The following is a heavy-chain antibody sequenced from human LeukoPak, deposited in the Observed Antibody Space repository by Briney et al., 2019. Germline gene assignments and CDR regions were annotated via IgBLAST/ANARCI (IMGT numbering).Heavy chain of an antibody. Sequence: GGSLRLSCAASGFTFSNSGMSWVRQAPGKGLEWVGRIKSKTDGGTTDYAAPVKGRFTISRDDSKNTLYLQMNSLKTEDTAVYYCTTDYYGSGSPDAFDIWGQGTMVTVSS. CDR3: TTDYYGSGSPDAFDI. D-gene: IGHD3-10*01. CDR1: GFTFSNSG. CDR2: IKSKTDGGTT. J-gene: IGHJ3*02. V-gene: IGHV3-15*01.